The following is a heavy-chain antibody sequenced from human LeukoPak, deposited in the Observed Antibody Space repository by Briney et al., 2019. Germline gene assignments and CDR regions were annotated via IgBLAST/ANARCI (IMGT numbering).Heavy chain of an antibody. CDR3: ARYSGSYEVNYYYYYGMDV. V-gene: IGHV3-7*03. CDR2: IKQDGSEK. Sequence: GGSLRLSCAASGFTFSSYWMSWVRLAPGKGLEWVANIKQDGSEKYYVDSVKGRFTISRDNAKNSLYLQMNSLRAEDTAVYYCARYSGSYEVNYYYYYGMDVWGQGTTVTVSS. D-gene: IGHD1-26*01. CDR1: GFTFSSYW. J-gene: IGHJ6*02.